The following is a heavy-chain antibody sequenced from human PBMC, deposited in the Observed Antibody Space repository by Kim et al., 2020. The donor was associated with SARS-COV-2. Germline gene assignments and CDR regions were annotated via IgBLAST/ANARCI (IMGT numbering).Heavy chain of an antibody. CDR3: AKDSLYYYCMDV. J-gene: IGHJ6*02. Sequence: GYAASVKGRFTISRDNAKNSLYLQMNSLRAEDTALYYCAKDSLYYYCMDVWGQGTTVTVSS. V-gene: IGHV3-9*01.